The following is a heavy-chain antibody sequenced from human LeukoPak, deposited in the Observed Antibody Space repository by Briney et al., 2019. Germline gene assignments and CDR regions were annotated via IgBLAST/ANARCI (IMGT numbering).Heavy chain of an antibody. J-gene: IGHJ4*02. D-gene: IGHD3-10*01. CDR1: GGTFSSYA. Sequence: SVKVSCKASGGTFSSYAISWVRQAPGQGLEWMGRIIPIFGTANYAQKLQGRVTITTDESTSTAYMELSSLRSEDTAVYYCALMVRGVITLDYWGQGTLVTVSS. V-gene: IGHV1-69*05. CDR3: ALMVRGVITLDY. CDR2: IIPIFGTA.